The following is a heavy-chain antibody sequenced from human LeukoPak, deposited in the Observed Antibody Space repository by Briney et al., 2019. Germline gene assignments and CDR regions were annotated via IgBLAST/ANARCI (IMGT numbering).Heavy chain of an antibody. D-gene: IGHD3-10*01. J-gene: IGHJ4*02. Sequence: ASVKVSCKASGYTFTGYYMHWVRQAPGQGLEWMGWINPNSGGTNYAQKFQGRVTMTRDTSINTAYMELSRLRSDDTAVYYCARVSVQYYYGSGSYYNVYFDYWGQGTLVTVSS. CDR1: GYTFTGYY. V-gene: IGHV1-2*02. CDR3: ARVSVQYYYGSGSYYNVYFDY. CDR2: INPNSGGT.